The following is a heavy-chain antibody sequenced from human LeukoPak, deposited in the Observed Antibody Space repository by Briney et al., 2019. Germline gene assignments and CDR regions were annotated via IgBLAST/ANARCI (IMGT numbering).Heavy chain of an antibody. CDR1: GYSFTSYG. V-gene: IGHV1-18*01. CDR2: ISAYNGNT. D-gene: IGHD3-22*01. CDR3: ARGTDRLGMIVVIITPGAFDV. J-gene: IGHJ3*01. Sequence: GASVKVCCTAAGYSFTSYGISWVREAPGQGLEWVGWISAYNGNTNYAQKLQGRVTMTTDTSTSTAYMELRSLRSDDTAVYYCARGTDRLGMIVVIITPGAFDVWGQGTMVTVSS.